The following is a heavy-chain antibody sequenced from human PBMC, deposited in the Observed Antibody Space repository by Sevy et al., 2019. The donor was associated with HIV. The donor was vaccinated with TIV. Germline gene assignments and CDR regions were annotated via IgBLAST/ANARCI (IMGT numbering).Heavy chain of an antibody. J-gene: IGHJ4*02. CDR1: GGSISSSSYY. V-gene: IGHV4-39*01. Sequence: SETLSLTCTVSGGSISSSSYYWGWIRQPPGKGLEWIGSIYYSGSTYYNPSLKSRVTISVDTSKNQFSLKLSSVTAADTAVYYCARQWPFDYDSSGYYFDYWGQGTLVTVSS. D-gene: IGHD3-22*01. CDR2: IYYSGST. CDR3: ARQWPFDYDSSGYYFDY.